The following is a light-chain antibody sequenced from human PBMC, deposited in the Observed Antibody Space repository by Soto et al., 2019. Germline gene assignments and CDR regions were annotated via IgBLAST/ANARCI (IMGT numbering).Light chain of an antibody. J-gene: IGKJ3*01. CDR2: DAS. CDR1: QSVSSSY. V-gene: IGKV3-11*01. Sequence: EIVLTQSPGTLSLSPGERATLSCRASQSVSSSYLAWYQQKPGQAPRLLIYDASNRATGIPARLSGSGSGTDFTLTISSLEPEDFAVYYCQVRSNWPLFTFGHGTKVDIX. CDR3: QVRSNWPLFT.